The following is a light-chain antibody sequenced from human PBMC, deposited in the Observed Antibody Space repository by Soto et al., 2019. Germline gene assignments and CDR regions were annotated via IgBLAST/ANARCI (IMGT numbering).Light chain of an antibody. CDR3: SSYTNSRTLL. V-gene: IGLV2-14*01. CDR1: SDNY. Sequence: QYALTQPASVSGSPGQSITIYCTGTSDNYVSWYQQHPGKVPKLMIYGVTNRPSGVSDRFSGSKSGNTASLPISGLQTEDEADYYCSSYTNSRTLLFGAGTKLTVL. J-gene: IGLJ1*01. CDR2: GVT.